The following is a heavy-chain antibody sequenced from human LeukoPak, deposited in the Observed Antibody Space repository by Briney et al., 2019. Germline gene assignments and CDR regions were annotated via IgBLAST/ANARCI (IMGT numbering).Heavy chain of an antibody. CDR2: IYSGGST. CDR1: GFTVSSNY. CDR3: ARRGEYYDSSGYGY. D-gene: IGHD3-22*01. V-gene: IGHV3-66*04. Sequence: GGSLRLSCAASGFTVSSNYMSWVRQAPGKGLEWVSVIYSGGSTYYADSVKGRFTISRDNSKNTLYLQMNSLRAEDTAVYYCARRGEYYDSSGYGYWGQGTLVTVSS. J-gene: IGHJ4*02.